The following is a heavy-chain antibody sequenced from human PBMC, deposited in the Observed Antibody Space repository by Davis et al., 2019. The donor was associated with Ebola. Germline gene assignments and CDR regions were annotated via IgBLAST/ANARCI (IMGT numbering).Heavy chain of an antibody. CDR2: VSWDGGSK. D-gene: IGHD2-8*01. J-gene: IGHJ5*02. V-gene: IGHV3-43*01. CDR3: AKGGQMASHWFDA. Sequence: PGGSLRLSCAASGFTFDDYSMHWVRQLPGKGLEWVSLVSWDGGSKHYADSVKGRFTISRDNMKKSLSLQMDSLRPEDTAFYYCAKGGQMASHWFDAWGQGALVTVSS. CDR1: GFTFDDYS.